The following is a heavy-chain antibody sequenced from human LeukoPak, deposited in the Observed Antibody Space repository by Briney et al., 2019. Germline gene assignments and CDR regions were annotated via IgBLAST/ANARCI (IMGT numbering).Heavy chain of an antibody. Sequence: PGGSLRLSCAASGFTFQNYAMSWVRQAPGKGLEWASSISGSGPSTDYADSVKGRFTISRDKSKNTLRLQMNSLRAEDTAVYYCARLPTFYYDSSHYHYDYWGQGTLVTVSS. CDR1: GFTFQNYA. D-gene: IGHD3-22*01. CDR2: ISGSGPST. V-gene: IGHV3-23*01. J-gene: IGHJ4*02. CDR3: ARLPTFYYDSSHYHYDY.